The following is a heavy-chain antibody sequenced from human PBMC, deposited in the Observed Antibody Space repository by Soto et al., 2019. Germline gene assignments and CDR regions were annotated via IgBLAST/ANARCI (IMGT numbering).Heavy chain of an antibody. Sequence: LSETLSLTCSVSGGSMSGYYWNWIRQPAGRGLEWIGRIYSRESTMYNPSLKSRVTMLIDTSNNQFSLSLNSVTAADTAVYYCAGISEDIYYGMDVWGQGNTVTVSS. J-gene: IGHJ6*02. V-gene: IGHV4-4*07. CDR3: AGISEDIYYGMDV. D-gene: IGHD2-15*01. CDR1: GGSMSGYY. CDR2: IYSREST.